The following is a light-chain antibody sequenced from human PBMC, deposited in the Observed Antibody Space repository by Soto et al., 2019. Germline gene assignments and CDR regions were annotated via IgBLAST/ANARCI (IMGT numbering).Light chain of an antibody. CDR3: QQYNTWPRT. CDR2: GAS. J-gene: IGKJ1*01. V-gene: IGKV3-15*01. CDR1: QSVSTN. Sequence: IVLTQSPATLSVPPGERATLSCLASQSVSTNFAWYQQKPGQAPRLLIYGASTRATAVPARFTASGSGTEFTLTISSLQSEDFAVYYCQQYNTWPRTFGQGTKVDI.